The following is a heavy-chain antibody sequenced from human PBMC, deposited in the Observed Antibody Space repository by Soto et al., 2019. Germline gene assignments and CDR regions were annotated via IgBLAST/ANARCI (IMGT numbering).Heavy chain of an antibody. CDR2: IIPIFGTA. J-gene: IGHJ4*02. V-gene: IGHV1-69*05. CDR3: ARLLRRGIYYFDY. Sequence: SVKVSCKASGGTFSSYAISWVRQAPGQGLEWMGGIIPIFGTANYADSVKGRFTISRDNAKNSLYLQMNSLRDEDTAVYYCARLLRRGIYYFDYWGQGTLVTVSS. CDR1: GGTFSSYA. D-gene: IGHD3-10*01.